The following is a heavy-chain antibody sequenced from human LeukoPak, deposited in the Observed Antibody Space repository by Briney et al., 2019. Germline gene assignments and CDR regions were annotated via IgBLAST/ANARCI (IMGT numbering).Heavy chain of an antibody. J-gene: IGHJ4*02. Sequence: GGSLRLSCAASGFTFSSYGMHWVRQAPGKGLEWVAVISYGGSNKYYADSVKGRFTISRDNSKNTLYLQMNSLRAEDTAVYYCAKGAHDYGDFLDYWGQGTLVTVSS. CDR2: ISYGGSNK. CDR1: GFTFSSYG. V-gene: IGHV3-30*18. D-gene: IGHD4-17*01. CDR3: AKGAHDYGDFLDY.